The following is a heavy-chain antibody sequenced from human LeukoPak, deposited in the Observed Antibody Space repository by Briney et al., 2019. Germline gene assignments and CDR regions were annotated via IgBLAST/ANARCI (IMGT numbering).Heavy chain of an antibody. CDR2: IKPDGSEK. CDR3: ARRESVSHSLPFDY. D-gene: IGHD1-26*01. V-gene: IGHV3-7*05. Sequence: GGSLRRSCAASGFTFSNYWMNWVRQAPGKGLEWVANIKPDGSEKYYVDSVKGRFTISGDNAKNSLYLQMNRLRVDDTAVYYCARRESVSHSLPFDYWGQGTLVTVSS. CDR1: GFTFSNYW. J-gene: IGHJ4*02.